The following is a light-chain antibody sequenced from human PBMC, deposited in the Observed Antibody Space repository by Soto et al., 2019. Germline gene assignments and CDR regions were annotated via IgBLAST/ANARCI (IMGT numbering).Light chain of an antibody. Sequence: DIQMTQSPSSLSASLGDRVTITCQASQDIRFYLNWFHQKTGQAPKLLIYDASQLVTGVPSRFRGSGSGTDFTFTINSLQPEDIGTYYCQHYNSFPITFGQGTRLDI. J-gene: IGKJ5*01. CDR2: DAS. V-gene: IGKV1-33*01. CDR3: QHYNSFPIT. CDR1: QDIRFY.